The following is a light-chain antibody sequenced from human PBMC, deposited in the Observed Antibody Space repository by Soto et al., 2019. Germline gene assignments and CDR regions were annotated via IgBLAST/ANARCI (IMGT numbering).Light chain of an antibody. V-gene: IGLV2-14*01. CDR2: EAS. Sequence: SVLTQPASVSGSPGQSITISCTGTSSDVGGYKHVSWYQHHPGKAPKLMIYEASNRPSGVPDRFSGSKSGNTASLTISGLQAADEADYYCSLYTSENTYVFGTGTKVTV. J-gene: IGLJ1*01. CDR3: SLYTSENTYV. CDR1: SSDVGGYKH.